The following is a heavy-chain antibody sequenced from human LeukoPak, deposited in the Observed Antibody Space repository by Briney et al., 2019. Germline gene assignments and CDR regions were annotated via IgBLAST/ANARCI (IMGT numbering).Heavy chain of an antibody. CDR2: IYTSGST. Sequence: SETLSLTCTVSGGSISSYYWSWIRQPAGKGLEWIGRIYTSGSTNYNPSLKSRVTMSVDTSKNQFSLRLSSVTAADTALYYCARDHYYDGRGRFDPWGQGTLVTVSS. CDR3: ARDHYYDGRGRFDP. V-gene: IGHV4-4*07. CDR1: GGSISSYY. D-gene: IGHD3-16*01. J-gene: IGHJ5*02.